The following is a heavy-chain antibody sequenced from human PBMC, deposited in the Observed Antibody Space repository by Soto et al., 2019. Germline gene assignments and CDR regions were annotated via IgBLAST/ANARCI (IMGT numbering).Heavy chain of an antibody. Sequence: EAQLLESGGGLVQPGGCLRLSCSASGFIFNNYAMSWVRQAPGKGLEWVSGITGYGATTYYEESVKGRLTISRDNSKNTLYLQMSTLTAEDTAVYYCARDPLLYDSDWYPNWFGPWGQGTLVTVSS. D-gene: IGHD6-19*01. CDR1: GFIFNNYA. J-gene: IGHJ5*02. CDR3: ARDPLLYDSDWYPNWFGP. CDR2: ITGYGATT. V-gene: IGHV3-23*01.